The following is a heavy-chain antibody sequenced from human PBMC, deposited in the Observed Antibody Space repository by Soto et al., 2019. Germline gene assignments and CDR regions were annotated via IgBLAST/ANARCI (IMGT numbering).Heavy chain of an antibody. D-gene: IGHD1-1*01. CDR1: GFTFSSYA. V-gene: IGHV3-23*01. J-gene: IGHJ6*02. CDR3: AKEGGSTGTRGGYYGMDV. Sequence: EVQLLESGGGLVQPGGSLRLSCAASGFTFSSYAMSWVRQAPGKGLEWVSVISGSGGSTYYADSVKGRFTISRDNSKNTLYLQMNSLRAEDTALYYCAKEGGSTGTRGGYYGMDVGGQGTTVTVSS. CDR2: ISGSGGST.